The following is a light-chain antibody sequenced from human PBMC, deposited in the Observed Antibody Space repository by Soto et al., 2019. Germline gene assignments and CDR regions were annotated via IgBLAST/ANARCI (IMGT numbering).Light chain of an antibody. V-gene: IGKV3-11*01. CDR3: QQRSNWPPGVT. CDR2: DAS. CDR1: QSVTTY. J-gene: IGKJ3*01. Sequence: EVVLTQSPATLSLSPGERATLSCTASQSVTTYLAWYQQTPGQAPRLLIYDASTRATGIPARFSGSGSGTDFTLTISSLEPEDFAVYYCQQRSNWPPGVTFGPGTKVDIK.